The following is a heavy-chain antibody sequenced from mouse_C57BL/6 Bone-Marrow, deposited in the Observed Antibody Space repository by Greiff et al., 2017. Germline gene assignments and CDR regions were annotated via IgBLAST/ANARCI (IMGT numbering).Heavy chain of an antibody. CDR1: GYTFTSYD. D-gene: IGHD1-1*01. Sequence: VQLQQSGPELVKPGASVKLSCKASGYTFTSYDINWVKQRPGQGLEWIGWIYPRAGSTKYNEKFKGKATLTADTSSSTAYLELHRLTSEDSAVDFCARWELLHGVYYAMDYWGQGTSVTVSS. J-gene: IGHJ4*01. V-gene: IGHV1-85*01. CDR2: IYPRAGST. CDR3: ARWELLHGVYYAMDY.